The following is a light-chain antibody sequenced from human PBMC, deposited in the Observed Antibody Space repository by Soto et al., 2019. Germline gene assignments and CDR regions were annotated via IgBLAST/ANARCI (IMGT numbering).Light chain of an antibody. Sequence: EIVLTQSPATLSLSPGERATLSCRASQSVSSYLAWYHQKPGQAPMLLIYASANRAAGIPARFSGSGSGTDFALNFSSLEPEDVAVYDCQQRSNWHRTFGQGTKVEI. CDR3: QQRSNWHRT. J-gene: IGKJ1*01. CDR2: ASA. CDR1: QSVSSY. V-gene: IGKV3-11*01.